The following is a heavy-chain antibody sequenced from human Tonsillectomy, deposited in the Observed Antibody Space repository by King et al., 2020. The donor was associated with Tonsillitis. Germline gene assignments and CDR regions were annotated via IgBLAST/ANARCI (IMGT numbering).Heavy chain of an antibody. J-gene: IGHJ6*02. CDR1: GYTFTSYY. V-gene: IGHV1-46*03. CDR2: INPSGGST. CDR3: ARDTHGEPSSMGGMDV. Sequence: VQLVESGAEVKKPGASVKVSCKASGYTFTSYYMHWVRQVPGQGLEWMGIINPSGGSTSNAQKFQGRVTMTRDTSTSTVYMELRSLRYEDTAVYHCARDTHGEPSSMGGMDVWGQGTTVTVSS. D-gene: IGHD1-26*01.